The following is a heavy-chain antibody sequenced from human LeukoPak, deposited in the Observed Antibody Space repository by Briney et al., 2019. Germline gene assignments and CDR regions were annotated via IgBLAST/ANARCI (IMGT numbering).Heavy chain of an antibody. V-gene: IGHV3-43*01. Sequence: PGGSLRLSCAASGFTFHDYTMHWVRQAPGKGLEGVSLISWDGGSTYYADSVKGRFTISRDNSKNSLYLQMNSLRTEDTALYYCAKQGSWYLSGYYYYYMDVWGKGTTVTVSS. CDR3: AKQGSWYLSGYYYYYMDV. J-gene: IGHJ6*03. CDR1: GFTFHDYT. D-gene: IGHD2-15*01. CDR2: ISWDGGST.